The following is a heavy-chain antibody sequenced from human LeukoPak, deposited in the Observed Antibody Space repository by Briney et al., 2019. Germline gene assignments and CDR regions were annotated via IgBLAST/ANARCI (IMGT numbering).Heavy chain of an antibody. J-gene: IGHJ4*02. Sequence: SETLSLTCAVSGGSISDYYWSWVRQTPGKGLEWIGEINHSGYTNDSPSLKSRVTLSIDTSRKQFSLNLRSVTAADTGIYYCTRMTTGHDYWGQGTLVTVSS. D-gene: IGHD4-17*01. CDR2: INHSGYT. CDR1: GGSISDYY. CDR3: TRMTTGHDY. V-gene: IGHV4-34*01.